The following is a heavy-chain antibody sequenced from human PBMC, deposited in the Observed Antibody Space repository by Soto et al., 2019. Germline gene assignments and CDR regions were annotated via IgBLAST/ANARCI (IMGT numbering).Heavy chain of an antibody. V-gene: IGHV1-18*01. J-gene: IGHJ6*02. CDR3: ARDLGMVRGPECMDV. CDR1: GYTFTSYG. CDR2: ISAYNGNT. D-gene: IGHD3-10*01. Sequence: ASVKVSCKASGYTFTSYGISWVRQAPGQGLEWVGWISAYNGNTNYAQKLQGRVTMTTDTSTSTAYMELRSLRSDDTAVYYCARDLGMVRGPECMDVWGQGTTVTVSS.